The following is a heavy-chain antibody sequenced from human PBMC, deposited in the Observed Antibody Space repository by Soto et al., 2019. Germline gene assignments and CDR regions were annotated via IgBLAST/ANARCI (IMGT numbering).Heavy chain of an antibody. CDR1: GFTFSGSA. Sequence: GGSLRLSCAASGFTFSGSAMHWVRQASGKGLEWVGRIRSKANSYATAYAASVKGRFTISRDDSKNTAYLQMNSLKTEDTAVYYCTIVVPAAPYYYGMDVWGQGTTVTVSS. CDR3: TIVVPAAPYYYGMDV. J-gene: IGHJ6*02. D-gene: IGHD2-2*01. V-gene: IGHV3-73*01. CDR2: IRSKANSYAT.